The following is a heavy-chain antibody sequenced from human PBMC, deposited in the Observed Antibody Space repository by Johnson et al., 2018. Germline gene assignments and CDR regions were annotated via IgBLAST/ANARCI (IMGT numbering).Heavy chain of an antibody. J-gene: IGHJ3*02. CDR1: GFTFSSYG. Sequence: QVQLQESGGGVVQPGRSLRLSCAASGFTFSSYGMHWVRQAPGKGLEWVAVISYDGSNKYYADSVKGRFTISRDNSKNTLYLQMNSLRAEDTAVYYCSKHYYYDWSGYGFDIWGKGTMVTVSS. CDR2: ISYDGSNK. CDR3: SKHYYYDWSGYGFDI. D-gene: IGHD3-22*01. V-gene: IGHV3-30*18.